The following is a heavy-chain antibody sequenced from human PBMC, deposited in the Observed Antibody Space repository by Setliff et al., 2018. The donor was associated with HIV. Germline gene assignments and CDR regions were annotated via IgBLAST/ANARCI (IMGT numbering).Heavy chain of an antibody. CDR3: ARQAGTYWGFVYYMDV. CDR2: IDVGGST. D-gene: IGHD7-27*01. V-gene: IGHV4-34*01. CDR1: GGSLSGYY. Sequence: PSETLSLTCTLYGGSLSGYYWTWIRQAPGEGLEWIGEIDVGGSTKYNPSLKRRVTISVEASTNQFSLRVTSVTAADTAVYYCARQAGTYWGFVYYMDVCGKGTTVTVSS. J-gene: IGHJ6*03.